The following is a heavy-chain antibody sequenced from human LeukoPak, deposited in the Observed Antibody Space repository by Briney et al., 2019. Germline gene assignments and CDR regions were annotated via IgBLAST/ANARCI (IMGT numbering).Heavy chain of an antibody. D-gene: IGHD7-27*01. Sequence: SETLSLTCTVSGGSISSYYWSWIRQPPGKRLEWIGYIYYSGSTNYSPSLKSRVTMSVDTSKSQLSLKLSSVTAADTAVYYCARRPTGDPKFDYWGQGTLVTVSS. CDR3: ARRPTGDPKFDY. CDR1: GGSISSYY. CDR2: IYYSGST. V-gene: IGHV4-59*01. J-gene: IGHJ4*02.